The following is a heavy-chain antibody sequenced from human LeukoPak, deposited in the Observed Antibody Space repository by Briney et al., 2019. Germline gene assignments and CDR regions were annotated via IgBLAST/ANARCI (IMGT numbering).Heavy chain of an antibody. CDR3: ATGGYYGPGIPYYFDY. D-gene: IGHD3-10*01. V-gene: IGHV1-2*02. CDR2: INPNSGGT. Sequence: GASVKVSCKASGYTFTGYYMHWVRQAPGQGLEWMGWINPNSGGTNYAQKFQGRVTMTRDTSISTAYMELSRLRSDDTAVYYCATGGYYGPGIPYYFDYWGQGTLVTVSS. J-gene: IGHJ4*02. CDR1: GYTFTGYY.